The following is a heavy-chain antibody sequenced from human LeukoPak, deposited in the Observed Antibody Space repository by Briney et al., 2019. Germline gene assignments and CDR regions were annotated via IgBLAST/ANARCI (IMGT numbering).Heavy chain of an antibody. CDR3: ARDYWGGSHYYYMDV. Sequence: SETLSLTCTVSGGSLSSYYWSWIRQPPGKGLEWIGYIYYSGSTNYNPSLKSRVTISVDTSKNQFSLKLSSVTAAGTAVYYCARDYWGGSHYYYMDVWGKGTTVTISS. V-gene: IGHV4-59*01. CDR1: GGSLSSYY. CDR2: IYYSGST. D-gene: IGHD3-16*01. J-gene: IGHJ6*03.